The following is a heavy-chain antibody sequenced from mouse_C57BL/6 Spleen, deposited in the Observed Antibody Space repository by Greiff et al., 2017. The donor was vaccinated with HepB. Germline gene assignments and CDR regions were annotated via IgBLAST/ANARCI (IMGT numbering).Heavy chain of an antibody. J-gene: IGHJ4*01. Sequence: EVHLVESGGGLVKPGGSLKLSCAASGFTFSDYGMHWVRQAPEKGLEWVAYISSGSSTIYYADTVKGRFTISRDNAKNTLFLQMTSLRSEDTAMYYCATTVVPHYYAMDYWGQGTSVTVSS. V-gene: IGHV5-17*01. CDR3: ATTVVPHYYAMDY. D-gene: IGHD1-1*01. CDR2: ISSGSSTI. CDR1: GFTFSDYG.